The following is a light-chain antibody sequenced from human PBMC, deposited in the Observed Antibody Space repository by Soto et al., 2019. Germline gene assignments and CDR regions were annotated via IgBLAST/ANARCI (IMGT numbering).Light chain of an antibody. J-gene: IGKJ1*01. CDR2: GAS. CDR3: QQYNSWPRT. Sequence: EIVMTQSPVTLSVSPGERATLXCRASQGIKNYLAWFQQKPGQAPRLLVYGASTRATTIPARFSGSGSGTEFTLSISSLQSEDFAVYYCQQYNSWPRTFGQGTKVDI. V-gene: IGKV3-15*01. CDR1: QGIKNY.